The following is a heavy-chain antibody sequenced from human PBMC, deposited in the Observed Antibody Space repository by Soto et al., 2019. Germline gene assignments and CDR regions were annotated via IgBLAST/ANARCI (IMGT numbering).Heavy chain of an antibody. CDR1: GASTVSHYH. J-gene: IGHJ4*02. CDR2: IFNSGTT. Sequence: SETLSLTCSVSGASTVSHYHWTWIRQPPGKGLEWMGYIFNSGTTFYNPSLTSRLSISMDTSGNHFSLELRSVTAADTAVYYCALALGPTTGLDYWGQGTLVTVSA. D-gene: IGHD1-26*01. V-gene: IGHV4-31*02. CDR3: ALALGPTTGLDY.